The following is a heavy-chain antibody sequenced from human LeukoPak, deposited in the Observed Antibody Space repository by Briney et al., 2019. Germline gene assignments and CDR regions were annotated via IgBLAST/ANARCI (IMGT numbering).Heavy chain of an antibody. CDR1: GFTFSSFA. CDR3: AKPRTTGLGWALFDY. V-gene: IGHV3-23*01. CDR2: FDGNGPNT. D-gene: IGHD2-8*02. Sequence: GGSLRLSCAASGFTFSSFAMTWVRQAPGKGLEWVSGFDGNGPNTYYADSVKGRWTISRDNSRNTLYLEMNSLRPEDTAIYYCAKPRTTGLGWALFDYWGQGSLVTVSS. J-gene: IGHJ4*02.